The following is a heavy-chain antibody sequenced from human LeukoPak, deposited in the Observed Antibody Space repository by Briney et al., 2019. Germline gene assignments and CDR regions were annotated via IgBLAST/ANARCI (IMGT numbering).Heavy chain of an antibody. J-gene: IGHJ6*02. CDR3: ARDLNTQDIVVVPAAPYYYYYGMDV. Sequence: ASVKVSCKASGGTFSSYAISWVRQAPGQGLEWMGWISAYNGNTNYAQKLQGRVTMTTDTSTSTAYMELRSLRSDDTAVYYCARDLNTQDIVVVPAAPYYYYYGMDVWGRGTTVTVSS. D-gene: IGHD2-2*01. V-gene: IGHV1-18*01. CDR1: GGTFSSYA. CDR2: ISAYNGNT.